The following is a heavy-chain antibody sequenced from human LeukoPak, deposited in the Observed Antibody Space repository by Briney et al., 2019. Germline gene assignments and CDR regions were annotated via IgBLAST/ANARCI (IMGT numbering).Heavy chain of an antibody. D-gene: IGHD2-2*02. J-gene: IGHJ3*02. V-gene: IGHV5-51*01. CDR3: ARPLRYCSSTSCYTRDAFDI. CDR1: GYSFTSYW. Sequence: GESLKISCKGSGYSFTSYWIGWVRQMPGKGLEWMGIIYPGDSDTRYSPSFQGQVTISADKSISTAYLQWSSLKASDTAMYYCARPLRYCSSTSCYTRDAFDIWGQGTMVTVSS. CDR2: IYPGDSDT.